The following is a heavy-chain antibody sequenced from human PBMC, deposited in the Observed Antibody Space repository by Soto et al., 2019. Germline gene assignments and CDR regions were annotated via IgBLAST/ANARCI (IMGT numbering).Heavy chain of an antibody. V-gene: IGHV1-69*06. CDR2: IIPIFGTA. CDR1: GGTFSSYA. CDR3: ARFIEAAATAEYYYYGMDV. J-gene: IGHJ6*02. Sequence: SVKVSCKASGGTFSSYAISWVRQAPGQGLEWMGGIIPIFGTANYAQKFQGRVTITADKSTSTAYMELSSLRSEDTAVYYCARFIEAAATAEYYYYGMDVWGQGTTVPVSS. D-gene: IGHD6-13*01.